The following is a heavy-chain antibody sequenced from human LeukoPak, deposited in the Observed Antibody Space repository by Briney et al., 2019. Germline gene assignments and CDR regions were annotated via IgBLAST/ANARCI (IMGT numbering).Heavy chain of an antibody. CDR2: ISYDGSNK. Sequence: PGGSLRLSCAASGFTFSSYAMHWVRQAPGKGLEWVAVISYDGSNKYYADSVKGRFTISRDNSKNTLYLQMNSLRAEDTAVYYCASGKADYDFWSGSPLDYWGQGTLVTASS. CDR3: ASGKADYDFWSGSPLDY. D-gene: IGHD3-3*01. J-gene: IGHJ4*02. CDR1: GFTFSSYA. V-gene: IGHV3-30-3*01.